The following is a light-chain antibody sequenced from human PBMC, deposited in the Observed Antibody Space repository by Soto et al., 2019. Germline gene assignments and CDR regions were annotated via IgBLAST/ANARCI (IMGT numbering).Light chain of an antibody. J-gene: IGKJ1*01. CDR1: QSVDTY. V-gene: IGKV3-15*01. CDR2: GAS. CDR3: QQYNDWPRT. Sequence: EILMTQSPDTLSVSLGERAPLSCRATQSVDTYLAWYQQRPGQSPRLLIYGASTRATDVPGRFSGSGSGTEFTLTITSLQSEAFAVYYCQQYNDWPRTFGQGTKVEIK.